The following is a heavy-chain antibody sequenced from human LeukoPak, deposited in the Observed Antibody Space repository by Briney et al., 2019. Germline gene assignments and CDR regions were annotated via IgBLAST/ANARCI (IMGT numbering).Heavy chain of an antibody. D-gene: IGHD3-10*01. Sequence: GGSLRLSCAASGFTFSNYGMKWVRQAPGKGLEWISFISGSSSTIYDADSVKGRFTVSRDNAKNALCLQMNSLRAEDTAVYYCARKYYGSGSYYMDVWGKGTTVTVSS. J-gene: IGHJ6*03. CDR3: ARKYYGSGSYYMDV. V-gene: IGHV3-48*04. CDR2: ISGSSSTI. CDR1: GFTFSNYG.